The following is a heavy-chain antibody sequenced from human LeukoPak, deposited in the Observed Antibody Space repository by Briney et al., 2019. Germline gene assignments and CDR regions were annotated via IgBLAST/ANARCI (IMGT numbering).Heavy chain of an antibody. CDR1: GGSISSSPYF. J-gene: IGHJ4*02. D-gene: IGHD4-17*01. CDR2: LDYSGVA. CDR3: ARATAVTSFHY. Sequence: SETLSLTCTVSGGSISSSPYFWGWIRQPPGKGLAWLGGLDYSGVAYYNPSLKSRVTISPDTSMNQFSLNLRSVTAADTAVYYCARATAVTSFHYWGQGTLVTVSS. V-gene: IGHV4-39*01.